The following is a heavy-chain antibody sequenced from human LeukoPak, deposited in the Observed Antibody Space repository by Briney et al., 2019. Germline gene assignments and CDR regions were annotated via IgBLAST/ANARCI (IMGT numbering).Heavy chain of an antibody. J-gene: IGHJ5*02. V-gene: IGHV1-2*02. CDR3: ARGGGATMEWFDP. CDR1: GYTFTGYY. Sequence: ASVKVSCKASGYTFTGYYMHWVRQAPGQGLEWMGWINPNSGGTNYAQKFRGRVTMTRDTSISTAYMELSRLTSDDTAVYYCARGGGATMEWFDPWGQGTLVTVSS. CDR2: INPNSGGT. D-gene: IGHD5-12*01.